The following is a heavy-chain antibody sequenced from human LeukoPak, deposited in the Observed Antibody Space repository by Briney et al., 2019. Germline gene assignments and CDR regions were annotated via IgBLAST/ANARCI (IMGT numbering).Heavy chain of an antibody. D-gene: IGHD3-10*01. CDR3: AKDRSMVRGPSGMDV. CDR1: GFTFFSYA. CDR2: ISASGGST. Sequence: PGGSLRLSCAASGFTFFSYAMSWVRQAPGKGLEWVSAISASGGSTYYADSVKGRFTISRDNSKNTLYLQMNSLRAEDTAVYYCAKDRSMVRGPSGMDVWGQGTTVTVSS. J-gene: IGHJ6*02. V-gene: IGHV3-23*01.